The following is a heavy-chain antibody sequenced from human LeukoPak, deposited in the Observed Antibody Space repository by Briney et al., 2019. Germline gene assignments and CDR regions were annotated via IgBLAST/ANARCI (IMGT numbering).Heavy chain of an antibody. CDR2: IYSGVST. D-gene: IGHD2-2*01. CDR1: GFTVSSNY. CDR3: ARDRCSSTSCYYPAHYGMDV. J-gene: IGHJ6*02. V-gene: IGHV3-53*01. Sequence: RGSLILSCAASGFTVSSNYMSWVRQAPGKGLEWVSVIYSGVSTYYADSVKGRFTISRDNFKNTLYLQMNSLRAEDTAVYYCARDRCSSTSCYYPAHYGMDVWGQGTTVTVSS.